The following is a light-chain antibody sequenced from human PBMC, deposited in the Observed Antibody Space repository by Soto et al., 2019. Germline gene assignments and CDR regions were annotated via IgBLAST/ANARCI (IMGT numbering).Light chain of an antibody. CDR1: RDDIGAYDY. Sequence: QSVLPQPASVSGSPGHSITISCAGTRDDIGAYDYVSWYQQHPGNAPKLLVYEVTNRPSGVSDRFSGSKSGNTASLTISGLQAEDEADYYCNSYTNSSAVVFGGGTKVTVL. V-gene: IGLV2-14*01. CDR3: NSYTNSSAVV. CDR2: EVT. J-gene: IGLJ2*01.